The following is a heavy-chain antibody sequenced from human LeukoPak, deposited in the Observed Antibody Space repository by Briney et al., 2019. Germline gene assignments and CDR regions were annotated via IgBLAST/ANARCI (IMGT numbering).Heavy chain of an antibody. Sequence: GASVKVSCKASGGTFSSYAISWVRQAPGQGLEWMGGIIPIFGTANYAQKFQSRVTITADESTSTAYMELSSLRSEDTAVYYCARGTYYDILTGPPVDYWGQGTLVTVSS. CDR3: ARGTYYDILTGPPVDY. CDR2: IIPIFGTA. V-gene: IGHV1-69*13. J-gene: IGHJ4*02. D-gene: IGHD3-9*01. CDR1: GGTFSSYA.